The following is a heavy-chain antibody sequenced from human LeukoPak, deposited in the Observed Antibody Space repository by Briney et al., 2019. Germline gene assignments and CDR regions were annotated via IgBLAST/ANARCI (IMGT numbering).Heavy chain of an antibody. V-gene: IGHV1-2*02. CDR1: VYTFTRYY. D-gene: IGHD6-6*01. CDR2: INPNSGGT. Sequence: GASVKVSCKASVYTFTRYYMHWVRQAPGQGLEWMGWINPNSGGTNYAQKFQGRVTMTSDTSINTAYMELSRLRSDDTAVYYCARCRRGQLVGNYWGQGTLVTVSS. J-gene: IGHJ4*02. CDR3: ARCRRGQLVGNY.